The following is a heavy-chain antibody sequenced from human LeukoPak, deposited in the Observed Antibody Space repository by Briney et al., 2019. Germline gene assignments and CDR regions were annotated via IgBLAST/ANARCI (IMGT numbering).Heavy chain of an antibody. V-gene: IGHV4-38-2*01. CDR3: ARVRAPVDAFDI. CDR2: IYTSGST. Sequence: PSETLSLTCAVSSYSISSGYYWGWIRPPPGKGLEWIGRIYTSGSTNYDPSLKSRVTMSVDTSKNQFSLKLSSVTAADTAVYYCARVRAPVDAFDIWGQGTMVTVSS. J-gene: IGHJ3*02. D-gene: IGHD5-24*01. CDR1: SYSISSGYY.